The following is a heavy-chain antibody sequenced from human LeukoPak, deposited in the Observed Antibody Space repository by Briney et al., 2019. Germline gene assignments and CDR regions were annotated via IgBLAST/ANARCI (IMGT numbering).Heavy chain of an antibody. CDR2: INHSGST. J-gene: IGHJ3*02. Sequence: SETLSLTCAVYGGSFSGYYWSWIRQPPGKGLEWIGEINHSGSTNYNPSLKSRVTISVDTSKNQFSLKLSSVTAADTAVYYCARDLGRAFDIWGQGTMVTVSS. CDR1: GGSFSGYY. CDR3: ARDLGRAFDI. V-gene: IGHV4-34*01. D-gene: IGHD1-26*01.